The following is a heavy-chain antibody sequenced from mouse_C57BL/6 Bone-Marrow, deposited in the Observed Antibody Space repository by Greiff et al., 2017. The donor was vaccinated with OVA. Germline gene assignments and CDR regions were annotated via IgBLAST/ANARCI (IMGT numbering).Heavy chain of an antibody. J-gene: IGHJ3*01. CDR1: GFTFSDYG. CDR2: ISSGSSTI. Sequence: VQLKESGGGLVKPGGSLKLSCAASGFTFSDYGMHWVRQAPEKGLEWVAYISSGSSTIYYADTVTGRFTISSYNAKNTLFLQMTRLRSEDTAMYYCARRHGYDVAWFAYWGQGTLVTVSA. CDR3: ARRHGYDVAWFAY. D-gene: IGHD2-2*01. V-gene: IGHV5-17*01.